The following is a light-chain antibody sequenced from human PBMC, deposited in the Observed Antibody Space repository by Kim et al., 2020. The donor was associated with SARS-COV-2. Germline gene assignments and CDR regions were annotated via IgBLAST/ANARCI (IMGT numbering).Light chain of an antibody. Sequence: ALGQTVRITCQGDSLRSYYASWYQQKPGQAPVLVIYGKNNRPSGIPDRFSGSSSGNTASLTITRAQAEDEADYYCNSRDSSGNHVVFGGGTQLTVL. J-gene: IGLJ2*01. V-gene: IGLV3-19*01. CDR1: SLRSYY. CDR3: NSRDSSGNHVV. CDR2: GKN.